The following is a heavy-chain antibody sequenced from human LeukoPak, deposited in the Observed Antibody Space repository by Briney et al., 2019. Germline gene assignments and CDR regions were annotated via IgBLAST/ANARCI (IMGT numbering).Heavy chain of an antibody. CDR1: GGSISSSNW. Sequence: SGTLSLTCPVSGGSISSSNWWSWVRQPPGKGLEWIGEIYHSGSTNYNPSLKSRVTISVDKSKNQSSLKLSSVTAADTAVYYCARDSARNYYDSSGLDAFDIWGQGTMVTVSS. V-gene: IGHV4-4*02. CDR3: ARDSARNYYDSSGLDAFDI. CDR2: IYHSGST. D-gene: IGHD3-22*01. J-gene: IGHJ3*02.